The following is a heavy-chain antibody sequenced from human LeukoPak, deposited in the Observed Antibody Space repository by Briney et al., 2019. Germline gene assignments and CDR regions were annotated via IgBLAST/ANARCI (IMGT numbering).Heavy chain of an antibody. Sequence: SETLSLTCTVSGGSISSSSYYWGWIRQPPGKGLEWIGSIYYSGSTYYNPSLKSRVTISVDRSKNQFSLKLSSVTAADTAVYYCARDRGWFGELLSIAFDIWGQGTMVTVSS. D-gene: IGHD3-10*01. CDR2: IYYSGST. CDR1: GGSISSSSYY. V-gene: IGHV4-39*07. J-gene: IGHJ3*02. CDR3: ARDRGWFGELLSIAFDI.